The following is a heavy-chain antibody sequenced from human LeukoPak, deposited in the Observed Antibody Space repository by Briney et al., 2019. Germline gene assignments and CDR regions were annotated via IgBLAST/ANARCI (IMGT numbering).Heavy chain of an antibody. J-gene: IGHJ4*02. V-gene: IGHV3-48*02. D-gene: IGHD7-27*01. CDR3: ARDTNWGFDY. Sequence: GGSLRLSCAASGFTFSTNSMNWVRHAPGKGVEWISYITSTSSAKYYADSVKGRFTISRDNAKNLLYLQMNSLRDEDTALYYCARDTNWGFDYWGQGTLVTVSS. CDR1: GFTFSTNS. CDR2: ITSTSSAK.